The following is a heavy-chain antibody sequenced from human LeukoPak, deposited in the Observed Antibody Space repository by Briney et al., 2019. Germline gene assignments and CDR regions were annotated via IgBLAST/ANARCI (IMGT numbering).Heavy chain of an antibody. CDR2: IGSGGGPI. V-gene: IGHV3-11*01. Sequence: GGSLRLSCAASGFTFVNYWMSWVRQAPGKGLEWVSYIGSGGGPIYYADSVKGRFTISRDNAKSSLYLQMNSLRAEDTALYYCARALRDSSWYYEYWGQGTLVTVSS. J-gene: IGHJ4*02. CDR3: ARALRDSSWYYEY. CDR1: GFTFVNYW. D-gene: IGHD6-13*01.